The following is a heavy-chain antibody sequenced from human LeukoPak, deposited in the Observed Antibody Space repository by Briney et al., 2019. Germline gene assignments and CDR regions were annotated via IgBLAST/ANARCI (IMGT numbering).Heavy chain of an antibody. J-gene: IGHJ5*02. Sequence: ASVKVSCKASGYAFTGYYMHWVRQAPGQGLEWMGWINPNSGGTNYAQKFQGRVTMTRDTSISTAYMELSRLRSDDTAVYYCARDVNPCSGGSGYPNWFDPWGQGTLVTVSS. D-gene: IGHD2-15*01. V-gene: IGHV1-2*02. CDR3: ARDVNPCSGGSGYPNWFDP. CDR1: GYAFTGYY. CDR2: INPNSGGT.